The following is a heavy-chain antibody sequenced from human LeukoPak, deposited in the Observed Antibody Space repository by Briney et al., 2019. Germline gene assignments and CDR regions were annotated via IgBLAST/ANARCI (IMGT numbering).Heavy chain of an antibody. CDR2: ISSSGDTI. CDR3: ARQKYYDSSAYYYFDY. J-gene: IGHJ4*02. D-gene: IGHD3-22*01. CDR1: GFTFSYYE. V-gene: IGHV3-48*03. Sequence: GGSLRLSCAASGFTFSYYEMIWVRQAPGKGLEWVSYISSSGDTIFYSGSVKGRFTISRDSAKNSLDLQMNSLRAEDTAVYYCARQKYYDSSAYYYFDYWGQGTLVTVSS.